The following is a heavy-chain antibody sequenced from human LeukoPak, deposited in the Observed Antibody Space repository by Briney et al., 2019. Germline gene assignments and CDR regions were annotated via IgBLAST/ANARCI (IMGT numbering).Heavy chain of an antibody. CDR3: ASFDGNINLYGVFEY. Sequence: SETLSLTCAVYGGSCSGYYWSWIRQPPGKGLEWIGEINHSGSTNYNPSLKSRVTISVDTSKNQFSLKLSSVTAADTAVYYCASFDGNINLYGVFEYWGQGTLVTVSS. V-gene: IGHV4-34*01. CDR2: INHSGST. CDR1: GGSCSGYY. J-gene: IGHJ4*02. D-gene: IGHD3-9*01.